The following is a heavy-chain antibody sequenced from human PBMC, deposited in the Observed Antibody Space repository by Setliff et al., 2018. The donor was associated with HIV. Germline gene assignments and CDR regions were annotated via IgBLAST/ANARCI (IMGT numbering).Heavy chain of an antibody. J-gene: IGHJ4*02. CDR1: DYSIDSAFF. Sequence: ETLSLTCTVSDYSIDSAFFWGWIRQPPGKGLEWIGTLYQSGITFYNPSLKSRVTISVDTSKNHFSLKLTSVTAADTAIYFCAGAAPRIGQGTLDYWGQGFLVTVSS. V-gene: IGHV4-38-2*02. D-gene: IGHD2-15*01. CDR2: LYQSGIT. CDR3: AGAAPRIGQGTLDY.